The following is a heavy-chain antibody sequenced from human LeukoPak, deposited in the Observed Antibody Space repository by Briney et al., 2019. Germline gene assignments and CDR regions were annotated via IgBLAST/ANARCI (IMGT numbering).Heavy chain of an antibody. CDR2: IHTNGNT. Sequence: SETLSLTCTVSGGSISTHYWSWIRQPAGKGLEWIGRIHTNGNTNYNPSLKSRVTMSIDMSKNQFSLKLNSVTAADTAVYYCARDRGRNWNDGPHAFDIWGQGTMVTVSS. D-gene: IGHD1-20*01. CDR1: GGSISTHY. CDR3: ARDRGRNWNDGPHAFDI. V-gene: IGHV4-4*07. J-gene: IGHJ3*02.